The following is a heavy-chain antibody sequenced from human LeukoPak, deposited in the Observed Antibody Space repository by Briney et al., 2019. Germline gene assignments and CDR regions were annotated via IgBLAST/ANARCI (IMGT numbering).Heavy chain of an antibody. V-gene: IGHV3-30*04. CDR3: ARDPYSGNYGNYYYYYMDV. CDR1: GFTFTNYA. CDR2: IFYDGSNK. J-gene: IGHJ6*03. Sequence: GGSLRLSCAASGFTFTNYALHWVRQAPGKGLEWVAVIFYDGSNKYYADSVKGRFTISRDNAKNSLYLQMNSLGPEDTAVYYCARDPYSGNYGNYYYYYMDVWGKGTTVTISS. D-gene: IGHD1-26*01.